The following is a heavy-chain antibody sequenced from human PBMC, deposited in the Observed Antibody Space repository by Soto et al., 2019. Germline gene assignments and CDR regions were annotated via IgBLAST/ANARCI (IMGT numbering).Heavy chain of an antibody. CDR2: INHGGGT. J-gene: IGHJ4*02. V-gene: IGHV4-34*01. CDR3: ARHSSWLELDY. CDR1: GGSFSGYY. D-gene: IGHD1-1*01. Sequence: QVQLQQWGAGLLKPSETLSLTCAVYGGSFSGYYWSWIRQSPGKGLEWIGEINHGGGTNYNPSLTSRVTISVDTSKNQFSLKMSSVTAADTAVYYCARHSSWLELDYWGQGTLVTVSS.